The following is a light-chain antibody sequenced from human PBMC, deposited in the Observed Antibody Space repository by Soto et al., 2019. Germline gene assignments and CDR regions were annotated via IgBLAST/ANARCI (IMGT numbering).Light chain of an antibody. CDR3: QQYKNRPP. V-gene: IGKV3-20*01. CDR1: HSVSSSC. J-gene: IGKJ5*01. CDR2: GAS. Sequence: EVVLPQSPCTLSLSPGERATLSCRATHSVSSSCLAWYQQKPGQAPRLLIYGASSRATGIPDRFSGGGSGTDFTLTISSLQPDDFAVYYCQQYKNRPPFGQGTRLEIK.